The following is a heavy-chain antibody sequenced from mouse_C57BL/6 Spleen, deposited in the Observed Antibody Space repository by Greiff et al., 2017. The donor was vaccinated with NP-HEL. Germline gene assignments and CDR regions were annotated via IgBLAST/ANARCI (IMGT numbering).Heavy chain of an antibody. CDR1: GFSLTSYG. CDR3: ARNRDYSNSYYFDY. V-gene: IGHV2-2*01. Sequence: QVQLQQSGPGLVQPSQSLSITCTVSGFSLTSYGVHWVRQSPGKGLEWLGVIWSGGSTDYNAAFISRLSISKDNSKSQVFFKMNSLQADDTAIYYCARNRDYSNSYYFDYWGQGTTLTVSS. J-gene: IGHJ2*01. D-gene: IGHD2-5*01. CDR2: IWSGGST.